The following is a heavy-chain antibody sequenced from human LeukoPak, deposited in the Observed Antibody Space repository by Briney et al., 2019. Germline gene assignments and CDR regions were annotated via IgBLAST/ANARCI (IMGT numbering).Heavy chain of an antibody. CDR2: INHSGST. CDR3: ARDLPYSSGWYGYYYYYYGMDV. Sequence: SETLSLTCAVYGGSFSGYYWSWIRQPPGKGLEWIGEINHSGSTNYNPSLKSRVTISVDTSKNQFSLKLSSVTAADTAVYYCARDLPYSSGWYGYYYYYYGMDVWGQGTTVTVSS. D-gene: IGHD6-19*01. V-gene: IGHV4-34*01. CDR1: GGSFSGYY. J-gene: IGHJ6*02.